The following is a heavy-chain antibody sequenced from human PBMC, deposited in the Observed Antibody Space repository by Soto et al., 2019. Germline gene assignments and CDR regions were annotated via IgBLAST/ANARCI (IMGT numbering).Heavy chain of an antibody. CDR2: IYPGDSDT. CDR1: GYSFTSYW. D-gene: IGHD3-3*01. CDR3: ARRRARDDFWSGYYTGYGMDV. J-gene: IGHJ6*02. V-gene: IGHV5-51*01. Sequence: GESLKISCNGSGYSFTSYWIGWVRQMPGKGLEWMGIIYPGDSDTRYSPSFQGQVTISADKSISTAYLQWSSLKASDTAMYYCARRRARDDFWSGYYTGYGMDVWGQGTTVTVSS.